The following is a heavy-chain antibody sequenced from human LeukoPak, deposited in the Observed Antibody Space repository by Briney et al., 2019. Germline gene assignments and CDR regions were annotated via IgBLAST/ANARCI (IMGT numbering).Heavy chain of an antibody. Sequence: GESLKISCKGSGYTFSSYSIGWVRQMPGKGLEWMGIIYPGDSHTRYSPSFQGQVTISADKSISTAYLQWNSLKASDTAIYYCARRPPGGFGGPLTSWGQETRVPFPS. V-gene: IGHV5-51*01. CDR2: IYPGDSHT. CDR3: ARRPPGGFGGPLTS. D-gene: IGHD3-9*01. CDR1: GYTFSSYS. J-gene: IGHJ4*02.